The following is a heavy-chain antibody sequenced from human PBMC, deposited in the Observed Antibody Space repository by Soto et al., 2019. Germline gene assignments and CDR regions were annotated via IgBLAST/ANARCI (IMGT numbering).Heavy chain of an antibody. Sequence: GGSLRLSCAASGFTFDDYAMHWVRQAPGKGLEWVSGISWNSGSKGYADSVKGRFTISRDNAKNSLYLQMNSLRPEDTALYYCVKVKGPYYYDNRGYYYPDYWGQGTLVSVSS. D-gene: IGHD3-22*01. CDR3: VKVKGPYYYDNRGYYYPDY. J-gene: IGHJ4*02. CDR1: GFTFDDYA. V-gene: IGHV3-9*01. CDR2: ISWNSGSK.